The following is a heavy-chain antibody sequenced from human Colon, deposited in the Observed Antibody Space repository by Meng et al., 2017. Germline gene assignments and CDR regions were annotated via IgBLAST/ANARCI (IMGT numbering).Heavy chain of an antibody. J-gene: IGHJ4*02. Sequence: LVGPGGGLVTAGGSMRLSCAALGFTFADYYMNWIRQAPGKGLEWISYISSSGSAMHYEDSVKGRFTIYRDNAKNSLFLQMNSLRAEDTAVYYCAREGFKARGFSYDTWGQGTLVTVSS. CDR2: ISSSGSAM. V-gene: IGHV3-11*01. CDR1: GFTFADYY. CDR3: AREGFKARGFSYDT. D-gene: IGHD5-18*01.